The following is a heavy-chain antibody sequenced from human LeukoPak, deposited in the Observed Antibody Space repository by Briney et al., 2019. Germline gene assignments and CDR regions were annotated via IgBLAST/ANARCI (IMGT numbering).Heavy chain of an antibody. D-gene: IGHD6-13*01. CDR2: IWYDGSNK. CDR3: ARGGIAAAGFDH. Sequence: GGSLRLSCAASGFTFSSYGMHWVRQAPGKGLEWVAVIWYDGSNKYYADSVKGRFTISRDNSKNTLYLQMNSLRAEDTAVYYCARGGIAAAGFDHWGQGTLVTVSS. CDR1: GFTFSSYG. J-gene: IGHJ4*02. V-gene: IGHV3-33*01.